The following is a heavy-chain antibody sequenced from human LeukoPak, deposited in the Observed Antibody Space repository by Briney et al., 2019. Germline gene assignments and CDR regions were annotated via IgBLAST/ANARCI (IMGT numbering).Heavy chain of an antibody. D-gene: IGHD3-3*01. Sequence: NAGESLKISCKGSGYSFTSYWIGWVRQMPGKGLEWMGIIYPGDSDTRYSPSFQGQVTISADKSISPAYLQWSSLKASDTAMYYCARFSSYYDFWSGYPQPDSYGMDVWGQGTTVTVSS. V-gene: IGHV5-51*01. CDR2: IYPGDSDT. CDR1: GYSFTSYW. CDR3: ARFSSYYDFWSGYPQPDSYGMDV. J-gene: IGHJ6*02.